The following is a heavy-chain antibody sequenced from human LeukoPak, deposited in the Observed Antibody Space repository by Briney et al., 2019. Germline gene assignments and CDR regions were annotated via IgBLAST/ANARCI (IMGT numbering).Heavy chain of an antibody. CDR2: IIPIFGTA. CDR3: ARGQLVPDAFDI. D-gene: IGHD1-1*01. V-gene: IGHV1-69*06. CDR1: GGTFSSYA. Sequence: ASVKVSCRASGGTFSSYAISWVRQAPGQGLEWMGGIIPIFGTANYAQKFQGRVTITADKSTSTAYMELSSLRSEDTAVYYCARGQLVPDAFDIWGQGTMVTVSS. J-gene: IGHJ3*02.